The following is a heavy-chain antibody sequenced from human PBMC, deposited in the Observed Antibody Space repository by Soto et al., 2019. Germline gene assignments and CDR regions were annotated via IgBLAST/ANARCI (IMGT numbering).Heavy chain of an antibody. Sequence: PGGSLRLSCAASGFTFSSYAMSWVRQAPGKGLEWVSAISGSGGSTYYADSVKGRFTISRDNSKNTLYLQMNSLRAEDTAVYYCAKGDKYYDFWSGYYHYFDYWGQGTLVTVSS. CDR2: ISGSGGST. V-gene: IGHV3-23*01. CDR3: AKGDKYYDFWSGYYHYFDY. J-gene: IGHJ4*02. CDR1: GFTFSSYA. D-gene: IGHD3-3*01.